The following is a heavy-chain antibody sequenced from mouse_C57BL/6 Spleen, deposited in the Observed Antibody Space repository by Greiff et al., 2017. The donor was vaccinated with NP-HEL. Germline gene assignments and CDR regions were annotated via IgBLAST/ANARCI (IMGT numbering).Heavy chain of an antibody. CDR1: GYTFTSYW. V-gene: IGHV1-7*01. D-gene: IGHD1-1*01. Sequence: QVQLQQSGAELAKPGASVTLSCKASGYTFTSYWMHWVKQRPGQGLEWIGYINPSSGYTKYNQKFKDKATLTADKSSSTAYMQLSSLTYEDSAVYYCARLTTVVATEYYYAMDYWGQGTSVTVSS. CDR3: ARLTTVVATEYYYAMDY. CDR2: INPSSGYT. J-gene: IGHJ4*01.